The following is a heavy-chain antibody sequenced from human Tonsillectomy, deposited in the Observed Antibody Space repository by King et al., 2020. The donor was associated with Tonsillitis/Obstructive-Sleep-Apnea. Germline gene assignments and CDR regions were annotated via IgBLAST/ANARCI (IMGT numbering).Heavy chain of an antibody. V-gene: IGHV3-30*01. CDR2: ISYDGSNK. CDR1: GFTFSSYA. J-gene: IGHJ3*02. D-gene: IGHD4-17*01. Sequence: VQLVESGGGVVQPGRSLRLSCAASGFTFSSYAMHWVRQAPGKGLEWVAVISYDGSNKYYADSVKGRFTISRDNSKNTLYLQMNSLRAEDTAVYYCARVGDYGDPDAFDIWGQGTMVTVSS. CDR3: ARVGDYGDPDAFDI.